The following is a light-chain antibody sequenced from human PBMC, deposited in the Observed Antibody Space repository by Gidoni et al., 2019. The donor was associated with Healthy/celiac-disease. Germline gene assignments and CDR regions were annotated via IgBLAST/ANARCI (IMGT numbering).Light chain of an antibody. Sequence: DIQMTQSPSTLSASVGDRVNITCRASQSLSSWLAWYQQKPGKAPKLLIYKASSLESGVPSRFSGSGSGTEFTLTISSLQPDDFATYYCQQYNSYPLTFGGGTKVEIK. CDR1: QSLSSW. CDR2: KAS. CDR3: QQYNSYPLT. J-gene: IGKJ4*01. V-gene: IGKV1-5*03.